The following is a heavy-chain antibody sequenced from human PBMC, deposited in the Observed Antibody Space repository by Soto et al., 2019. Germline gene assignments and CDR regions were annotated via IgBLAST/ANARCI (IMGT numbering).Heavy chain of an antibody. V-gene: IGHV4-59*01. CDR1: GGSMKTFF. Sequence: PSETLSLTCTVSGGSMKTFFWNWIRQSPGKGLEWIGFIYYTGSTYYNPSLKSRVSMSVDTSRNQFSLGLTSVTAADTATYYCATGSMAANGVDYWGPGTLVTVSS. D-gene: IGHD6-13*01. CDR3: ATGSMAANGVDY. CDR2: IYYTGST. J-gene: IGHJ4*02.